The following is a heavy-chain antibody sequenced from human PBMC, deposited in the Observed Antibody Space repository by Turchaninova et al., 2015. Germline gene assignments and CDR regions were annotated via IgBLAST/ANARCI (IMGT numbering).Heavy chain of an antibody. Sequence: EVQLVESGGGWVQPGGSLRLSCAGSGLNFSGSWVSWVRQGPGKGLEWVAKIRQDGNEKQYVDSVKGRFTISRDNAKNSLYLQMNSLRVEDTAVYFCARDFSGWYDYWGQGALVTVSS. CDR2: IRQDGNEK. CDR1: GLNFSGSW. D-gene: IGHD6-19*01. V-gene: IGHV3-7*01. J-gene: IGHJ4*02. CDR3: ARDFSGWYDY.